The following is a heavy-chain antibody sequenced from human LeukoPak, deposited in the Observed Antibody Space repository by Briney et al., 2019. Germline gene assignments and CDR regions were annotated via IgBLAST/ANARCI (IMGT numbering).Heavy chain of an antibody. D-gene: IGHD3-9*01. Sequence: PSETLSLTCTVSGGSISSYYWSWIRQPAGKGLEWIGRFYTSGSTNYNPSLKSRVTISVDTSKNQFSLKLSSVTAADTAVYYCARGNYYDILTGYYPNYYYYYGMDVWGQGTTVTVSS. J-gene: IGHJ6*02. CDR3: ARGNYYDILTGYYPNYYYYYGMDV. CDR2: FYTSGST. V-gene: IGHV4-4*07. CDR1: GGSISSYY.